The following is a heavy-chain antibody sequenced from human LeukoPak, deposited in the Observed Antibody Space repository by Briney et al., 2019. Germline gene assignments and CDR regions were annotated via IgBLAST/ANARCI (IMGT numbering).Heavy chain of an antibody. CDR1: GFTFNNYG. CDR3: AKDSAFYYIDV. V-gene: IGHV3-30*02. Sequence: GGSLRLSCAASGFTFNNYGMHWVRQAPGKGLEWVAFIRYNGNNQYYADSVKGRFTISRDNSKNTLYLQMNSLKGDDTSVYYCAKDSAFYYIDVWGKGTTVIISS. D-gene: IGHD3-10*01. CDR2: IRYNGNNQ. J-gene: IGHJ6*03.